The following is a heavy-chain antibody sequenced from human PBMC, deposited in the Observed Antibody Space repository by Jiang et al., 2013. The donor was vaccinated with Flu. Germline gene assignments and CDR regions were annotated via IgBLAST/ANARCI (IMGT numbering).Heavy chain of an antibody. J-gene: IGHJ4*02. CDR3: AKAFTYYYDSSGYYYFDY. V-gene: IGHV3-30*18. CDR1: GFTFSSYG. Sequence: SCAASGFTFSSYGMHWVRQAPGKGLEWVAVISYDGSNKYYADSVKGRFTISRDNSKNTLYLQMNSLRAEDTAVYYCAKAFTYYYDSSGYYYFDYWGQGTLVTVSS. D-gene: IGHD3-22*01. CDR2: ISYDGSNK.